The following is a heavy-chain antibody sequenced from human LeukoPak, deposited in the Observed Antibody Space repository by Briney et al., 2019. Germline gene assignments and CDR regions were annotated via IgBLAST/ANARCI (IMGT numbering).Heavy chain of an antibody. V-gene: IGHV4-38-2*01. CDR3: ARARGLYCFAY. D-gene: IGHD2-15*01. J-gene: IGHJ4*02. CDR1: GYSISSGYY. CDR2: IFHSGST. Sequence: PSETLSLTCAVSGYSISSGYYWGWIRQPPRKGLEWIGSIFHSGSTYYNPSLKSRVTISVDTSKNQFSLKLSSVTAADTAVYYCARARGLYCFAYWGQGALVTVSS.